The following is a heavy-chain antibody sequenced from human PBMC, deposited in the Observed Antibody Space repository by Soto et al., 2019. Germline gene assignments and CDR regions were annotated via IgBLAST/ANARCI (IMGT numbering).Heavy chain of an antibody. D-gene: IGHD6-19*01. CDR2: IYHGGTT. Sequence: SETLSLTCTVSGYSINSGSYWARIRQPPGKGPEWIASIYHGGTTFYNPSLKSRITISVDTSNNQFSLKLTSVTAADTAVYYCARVHVMVVAGSTFDYWGHGTLVTVSS. J-gene: IGHJ4*01. V-gene: IGHV4-38-2*02. CDR1: GYSINSGSY. CDR3: ARVHVMVVAGSTFDY.